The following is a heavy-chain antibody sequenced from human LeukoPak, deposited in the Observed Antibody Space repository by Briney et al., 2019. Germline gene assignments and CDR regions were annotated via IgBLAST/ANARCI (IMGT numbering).Heavy chain of an antibody. D-gene: IGHD2-2*01. V-gene: IGHV1-18*04. CDR2: ISAYNGNT. CDR1: GYTFTSYG. Sequence: ASVKVSCKASGYTFTSYGISWVRQAPGQGLEWMGWISAYNGNTNYAQKLQGRVTVTTDTSTSTAYMELRSLRSDDTAVYYCARGALYCSSTSCPLGFDPWGQGTLVTVSS. CDR3: ARGALYCSSTSCPLGFDP. J-gene: IGHJ5*02.